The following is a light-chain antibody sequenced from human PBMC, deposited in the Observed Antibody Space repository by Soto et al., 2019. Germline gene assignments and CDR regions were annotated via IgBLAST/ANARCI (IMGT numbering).Light chain of an antibody. J-gene: IGLJ1*01. CDR1: SSDVGDHNY. CDR2: YVS. V-gene: IGLV2-14*01. CDR3: TSYTNDNYV. Sequence: QSALTQPASVSGSPGQSITISCTGTSSDVGDHNYVSWYQQHPGKAPKLMICYVSNRPSGVSDRFSGSKSGNTASLPISGLQAEDEADYYCTSYTNDNYVFGTGTKLTVL.